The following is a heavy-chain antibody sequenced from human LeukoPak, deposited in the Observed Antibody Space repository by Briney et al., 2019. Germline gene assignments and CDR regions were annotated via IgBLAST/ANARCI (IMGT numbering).Heavy chain of an antibody. CDR1: GFTFSTYA. D-gene: IGHD2-15*01. V-gene: IGHV3-11*01. CDR3: ARGGYDIVVVVAAKPFDY. Sequence: AGGSLRLSCAASGFTFSTYAMSWIRQAPGKGLEWVSYISSSGSTIYYADSVKGRFTISRDNAKNSLYLQMNSLRAEDTAVYYCARGGYDIVVVVAAKPFDYWGQGTLVTVSS. CDR2: ISSSGSTI. J-gene: IGHJ4*02.